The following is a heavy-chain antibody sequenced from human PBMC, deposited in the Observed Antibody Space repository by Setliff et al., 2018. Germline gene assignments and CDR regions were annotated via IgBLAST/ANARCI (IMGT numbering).Heavy chain of an antibody. Sequence: PSETLSLTCTVSGGSISSYYWSWIRQPAGKGLEWIGRIYTSGSTNYNPSLKSRVTMSVDTSKNQISLKVSSVTAADTAVYYCARSFSRREKFLLDYWGQGALVTVSS. CDR3: ARSFSRREKFLLDY. CDR2: IYTSGST. J-gene: IGHJ4*02. V-gene: IGHV4-4*07. CDR1: GGSISSYY.